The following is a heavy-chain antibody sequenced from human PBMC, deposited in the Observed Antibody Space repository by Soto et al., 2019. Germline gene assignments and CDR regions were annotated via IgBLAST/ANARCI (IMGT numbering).Heavy chain of an antibody. D-gene: IGHD1-26*01. Sequence: QVQLQQWGAGLLKPSETLSLTCAVYGGSFSGYYWSWIRQPPGKGLEWIGEINHSGSTNYNPSLKSRVTISVDTSKNQFSLKLSSVTAADTAVYYCARVRSGSYSGFYYWGQGTLVTVSS. CDR2: INHSGST. J-gene: IGHJ4*02. V-gene: IGHV4-34*01. CDR1: GGSFSGYY. CDR3: ARVRSGSYSGFYY.